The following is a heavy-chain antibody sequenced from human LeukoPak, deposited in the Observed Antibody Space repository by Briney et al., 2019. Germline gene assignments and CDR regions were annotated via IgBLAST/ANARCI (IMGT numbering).Heavy chain of an antibody. CDR3: ARSRTAYYNVYADF. CDR2: IKEDGSEK. V-gene: IGHV3-7*01. CDR1: GFTFSSYW. J-gene: IGHJ4*02. D-gene: IGHD1-26*01. Sequence: GGSLRLSCVASGFTFSSYWMSWFRQAPGKGLEWVANIKEDGSEKYYADYVKGRFTIYRDNAKNSLSLQMSSLRDEDTAVFYCARSRTAYYNVYADFWGQGTLVTVSS.